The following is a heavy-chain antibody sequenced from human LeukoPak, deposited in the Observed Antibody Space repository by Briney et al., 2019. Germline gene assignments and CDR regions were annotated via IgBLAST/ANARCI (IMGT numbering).Heavy chain of an antibody. Sequence: ASVKVSCKASGYTFTSYGISWVRQAPGQGLEWMGWISAYNGNTNYAQKLQGRVTMTTDTSTSTAYMELRSLRSDDTAVYYCARVDSAAGLEYYFDYWGQGTLVTVSS. V-gene: IGHV1-18*01. D-gene: IGHD6-13*01. CDR3: ARVDSAAGLEYYFDY. J-gene: IGHJ4*02. CDR1: GYTFTSYG. CDR2: ISAYNGNT.